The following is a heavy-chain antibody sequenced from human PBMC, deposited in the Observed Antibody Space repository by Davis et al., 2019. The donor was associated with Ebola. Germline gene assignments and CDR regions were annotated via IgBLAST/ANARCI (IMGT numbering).Heavy chain of an antibody. CDR2: IIPIFGTA. V-gene: IGHV1-69*13. CDR3: ARDLATMDRRDYSSGWYTRFYYYGMDV. D-gene: IGHD6-19*01. CDR1: GGTFSSYA. J-gene: IGHJ6*02. Sequence: SVKVSCKASGGTFSSYAISWVRQAPGQGLEWMGGIIPIFGTANYAQKFQGRVTITADESTSTAYMELSSLRSEDTAVYYCARDLATMDRRDYSSGWYTRFYYYGMDVWGQGTTVTVSS.